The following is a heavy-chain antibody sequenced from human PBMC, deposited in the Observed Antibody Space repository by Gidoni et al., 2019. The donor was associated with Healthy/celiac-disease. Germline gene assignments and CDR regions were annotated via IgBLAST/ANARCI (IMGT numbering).Heavy chain of an antibody. CDR2: T. J-gene: IGHJ4*02. V-gene: IGHV4-61*02. D-gene: IGHD3-22*01. CDR3: ARAPIYYYDSSGYRPFDY. Sequence: TNYNPSLKSRVTISVDTSKNQFSLKLSSVTAADTAVYYCARAPIYYYDSSGYRPFDYWGQGTLVTVSS.